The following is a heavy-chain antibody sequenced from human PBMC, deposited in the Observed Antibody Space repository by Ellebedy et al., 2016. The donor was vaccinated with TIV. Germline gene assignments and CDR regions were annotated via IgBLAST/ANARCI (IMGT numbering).Heavy chain of an antibody. CDR1: GFTFNKYY. D-gene: IGHD3-10*01. V-gene: IGHV3-11*01. CDR2: TSSNGTME. J-gene: IGHJ1*01. CDR3: AVGLLQH. Sequence: GESLKISXAASGFTFNKYYINWIRQAPGKGLEWVSYTSSNGTMEYYADSVKGRFTVSRDNAKNSLTLQMNNLRAEDTALYFCAVGLLQHWGQGTPVTVSS.